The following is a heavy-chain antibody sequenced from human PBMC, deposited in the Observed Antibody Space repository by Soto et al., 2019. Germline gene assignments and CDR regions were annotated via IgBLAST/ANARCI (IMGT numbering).Heavy chain of an antibody. CDR3: ASRSGQLPYYFDY. CDR1: GFTFTNYG. D-gene: IGHD6-6*01. J-gene: IGHJ4*02. V-gene: IGHV1-18*03. Sequence: ASVKVSCKASGFTFTNYGITWVRQAPGQGLEWMGWISAYKGNTNYAQMFQGRVTMTTDTSTSTAYMELRSLRSDDMAVYYSASRSGQLPYYFDYWGQGTQVTVSS. CDR2: ISAYKGNT.